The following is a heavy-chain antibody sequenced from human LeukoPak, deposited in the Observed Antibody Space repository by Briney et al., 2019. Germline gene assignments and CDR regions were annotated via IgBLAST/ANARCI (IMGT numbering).Heavy chain of an antibody. CDR1: EFSFSSHA. V-gene: IGHV3-23*01. Sequence: GGCLRLSCAASEFSFSSHAMTWVRQAPGEGLEWVSAINISGSKTYYADSVKARFTISRDNSKNTLYPQMNSLRAEDTAVYYCANEIRPNDYWGQGTQVTVSS. D-gene: IGHD4-17*01. J-gene: IGHJ4*02. CDR3: ANEIRPNDY. CDR2: INISGSKT.